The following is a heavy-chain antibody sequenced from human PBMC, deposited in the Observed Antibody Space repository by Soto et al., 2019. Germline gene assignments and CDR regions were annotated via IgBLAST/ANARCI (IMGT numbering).Heavy chain of an antibody. Sequence: QVKLVQSGAEVKKPGASMKVSCRTSGYSFTSHFIHWVRQAPGQRLEWMGWINTGNGNTRYSENLEGRVTITRATSASTVYMELSSLRSEDTAVYYCARDRYYYYDTSGYYSYWGQGTLVTVSS. CDR1: GYSFTSHF. D-gene: IGHD3-22*01. CDR2: INTGNGNT. CDR3: ARDRYYYYDTSGYYSY. V-gene: IGHV1-3*04. J-gene: IGHJ4*02.